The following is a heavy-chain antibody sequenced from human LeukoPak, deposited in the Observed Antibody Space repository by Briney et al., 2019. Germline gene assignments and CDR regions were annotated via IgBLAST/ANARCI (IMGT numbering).Heavy chain of an antibody. D-gene: IGHD3-9*01. V-gene: IGHV1-2*02. CDR3: ARVVDILTGHDTALDY. Sequence: ASVKVSFKASGYTFSGYYIHWVRQAPGQGLEWMGWINPNTGGTNFAQNFQGRVTMTTVTSISTAYMELSRLRSDDTAVYYCARVVDILTGHDTALDYWGQGTLVTVSS. CDR1: GYTFSGYY. CDR2: INPNTGGT. J-gene: IGHJ4*02.